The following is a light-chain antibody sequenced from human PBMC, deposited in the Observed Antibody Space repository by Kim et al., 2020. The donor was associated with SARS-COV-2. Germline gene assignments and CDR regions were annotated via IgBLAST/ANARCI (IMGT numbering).Light chain of an antibody. CDR2: SNI. CDR1: SSNIGAGSD. CDR3: QSYDSSLSGYV. J-gene: IGLJ1*01. V-gene: IGLV1-40*01. Sequence: RVTISCTGSSSNIGAGSDVHWYQHLPGTAPKLLIYSNINRPSGVPDRFSGSKSGTSASLAITGLKAEDEADYYCQSYDSSLSGYVFGTGTKVTVL.